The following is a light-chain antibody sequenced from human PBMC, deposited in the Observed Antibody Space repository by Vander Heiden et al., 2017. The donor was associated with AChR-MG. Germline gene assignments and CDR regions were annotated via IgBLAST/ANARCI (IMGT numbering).Light chain of an antibody. Sequence: SYELTQPPSASLSPGQTASITCSGDKLGDKYACWYQQKPGQSPVLVIYQDSKRPSGIPERFSGSNSGNTATLTISGTQAMDEADYYCQAWDSTYVVFGGGTKLTVL. J-gene: IGLJ2*01. CDR3: QAWDSTYVV. CDR1: KLGDKY. V-gene: IGLV3-1*01. CDR2: QDS.